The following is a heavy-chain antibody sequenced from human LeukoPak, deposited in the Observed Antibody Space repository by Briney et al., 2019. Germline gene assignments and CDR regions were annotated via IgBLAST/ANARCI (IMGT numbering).Heavy chain of an antibody. Sequence: SVKVSCKASGGTFSSYAISWVRQAPGQGLEWMGGIIPIFGTANYAQKFQGRVTITADESTSTAYMELSSLRSEDTAVYYCARGIWNSGRHGPYYFDYWGQGALVTVSS. CDR3: ARGIWNSGRHGPYYFDY. V-gene: IGHV1-69*13. CDR1: GGTFSSYA. J-gene: IGHJ4*02. D-gene: IGHD1/OR15-1a*01. CDR2: IIPIFGTA.